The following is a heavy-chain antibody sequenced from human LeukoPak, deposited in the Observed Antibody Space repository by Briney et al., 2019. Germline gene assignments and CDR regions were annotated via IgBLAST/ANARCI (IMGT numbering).Heavy chain of an antibody. V-gene: IGHV3-21*01. CDR2: ISSRSGSI. D-gene: IGHD6-19*01. Sequence: GGSLRLSCAASGFTFSSHTMNWVRQPPGKGLEWVSSISSRSGSIYYADSVRGRFTISRDNAKNSLFLQMNSLGAEDTAVYYCARVMIVAGSESFDYWGHGTLVTVSS. CDR1: GFTFSSHT. CDR3: ARVMIVAGSESFDY. J-gene: IGHJ4*01.